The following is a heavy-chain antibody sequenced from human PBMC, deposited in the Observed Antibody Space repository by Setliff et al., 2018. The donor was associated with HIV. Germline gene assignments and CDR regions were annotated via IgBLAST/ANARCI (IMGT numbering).Heavy chain of an antibody. CDR2: MNPNSGNT. J-gene: IGHJ5*02. CDR3: ARCSYVWGSYRMQP. CDR1: GYTFTNYD. D-gene: IGHD3-16*02. Sequence: GASVKVSCKASGYTFTNYDINWVRQATGQGLEWMGWMNPNSGNTGYAQKFQGRVTMTRNTSISTAYMELSSLRSEDTAAYYCARCSYVWGSYRMQPWGQGTLVTVSS. V-gene: IGHV1-8*02.